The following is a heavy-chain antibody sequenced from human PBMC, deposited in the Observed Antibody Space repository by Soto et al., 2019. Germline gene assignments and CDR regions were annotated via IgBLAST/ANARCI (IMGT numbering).Heavy chain of an antibody. Sequence: SETLSLTCAVSGGSISSSNWWSWVRQPPGKGLEWIGEIYHSGSTNYNPSLKSRVTISVDKSKNQFSLKLSSVTAADTAVYYCARAWDIVVVPAAIGSWLDPWGQGTLVTVYS. J-gene: IGHJ5*02. CDR2: IYHSGST. D-gene: IGHD2-2*01. CDR1: GGSISSSNW. V-gene: IGHV4-4*02. CDR3: ARAWDIVVVPAAIGSWLDP.